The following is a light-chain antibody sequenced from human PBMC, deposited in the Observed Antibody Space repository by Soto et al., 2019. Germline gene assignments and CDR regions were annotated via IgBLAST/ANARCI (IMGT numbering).Light chain of an antibody. V-gene: IGKV3-15*01. CDR3: QQYNKWPEFT. CDR1: QSVSSN. Sequence: EIVMTQSPATLSVSPGERATLSCRASQSVSSNLAWYQQRPGQAPRLLIYGASARATGIRARFSGSGSGTEFTLTISSLQSEDFAVYYCQQYNKWPEFTFGPGTRV. CDR2: GAS. J-gene: IGKJ3*01.